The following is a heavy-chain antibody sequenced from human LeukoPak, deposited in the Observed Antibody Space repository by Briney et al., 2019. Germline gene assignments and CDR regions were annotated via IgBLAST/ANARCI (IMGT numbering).Heavy chain of an antibody. J-gene: IGHJ6*02. CDR3: ARASFWSGQGLYYYGMDV. Sequence: GGSLRLSCAASGFTVSSNYMSWVRQAPGKGLEWVSVIYSGGSTYCADSVKGRFTISRDNSKNTLYLQMNSLRAEDTAVYYCARASFWSGQGLYYYGMDVWGQGTTVTVSS. V-gene: IGHV3-53*01. CDR2: IYSGGST. D-gene: IGHD3-3*01. CDR1: GFTVSSNY.